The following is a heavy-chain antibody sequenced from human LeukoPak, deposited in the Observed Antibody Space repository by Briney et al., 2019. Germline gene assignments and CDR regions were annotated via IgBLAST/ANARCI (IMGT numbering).Heavy chain of an antibody. CDR2: ISSSSSNI. CDR1: GFTFSSYS. Sequence: GGSLRLSCAASGFTFSSYSMNWVRQAPGQGLEWVSYISSSSSNIYYADSVKGRFTISRDNAKNSLYLQMNSLRAEDTAVYYCARGKTAASGVFDYWGQGTLVTVSS. CDR3: ARGKTAASGVFDY. J-gene: IGHJ4*02. V-gene: IGHV3-48*01. D-gene: IGHD6-13*01.